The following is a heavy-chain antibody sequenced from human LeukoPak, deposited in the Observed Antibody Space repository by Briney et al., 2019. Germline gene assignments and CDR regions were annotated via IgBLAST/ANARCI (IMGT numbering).Heavy chain of an antibody. D-gene: IGHD3-10*02. V-gene: IGHV3-7*01. CDR1: GFTFSSYW. CDR2: IKQDESEK. CDR3: AELGITMIGGV. J-gene: IGHJ6*04. Sequence: PGGSLRLSCAVSGFTFSSYWMSWVRQAPGKGLEWVAIIKQDESEKYYVDSVKGRFTISRDNAKNSLFLQMNSLRAEDTAVYYCAELGITMIGGVWGKGTTVTISS.